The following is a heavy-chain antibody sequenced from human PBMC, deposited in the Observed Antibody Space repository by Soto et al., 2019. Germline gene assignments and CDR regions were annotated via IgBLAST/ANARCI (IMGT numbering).Heavy chain of an antibody. CDR2: IKQDGSEK. V-gene: IGHV3-7*01. CDR3: ARAAGYDFPIYYYYYMAV. D-gene: IGHD5-12*01. CDR1: GFTFSSYW. Sequence: SLRLSCAASGFTFSSYWMSWVRQAPGKGLEWVANIKQDGSEKYYVDSVKGRFTISRDNAKNSLYLQMNSLRAEDTAVYYCARAAGYDFPIYYYYYMAVWGKGSSVTVSS. J-gene: IGHJ6*03.